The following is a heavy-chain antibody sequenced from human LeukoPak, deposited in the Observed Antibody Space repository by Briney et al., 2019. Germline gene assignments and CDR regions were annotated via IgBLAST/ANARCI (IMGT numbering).Heavy chain of an antibody. D-gene: IGHD3-10*01. V-gene: IGHV3-30*03. CDR2: ISFDGDNK. CDR3: ARDGIPNPRHYNGYYYMDV. Sequence: GGSLRLSCAASGFIFSSSGMHWVRQAPGKGLEWVAVISFDGDNKYYADSVKGRFTISRDNSKNTLYLQMNSLGAEDTAVYYCARDGIPNPRHYNGYYYMDVWGKGTTVTVSS. CDR1: GFIFSSSG. J-gene: IGHJ6*03.